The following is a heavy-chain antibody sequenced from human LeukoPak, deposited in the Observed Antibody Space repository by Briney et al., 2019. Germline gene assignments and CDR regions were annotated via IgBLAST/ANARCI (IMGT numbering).Heavy chain of an antibody. J-gene: IGHJ5*02. CDR3: ARERLQFRDWFDP. V-gene: IGHV1-2*02. D-gene: IGHD4-11*01. Sequence: ASVKVSCKASGYTFTGYYMHWVRQAPGQGLEWMGWINPNSGGTNYAQKFQGRGTMTRDTSISTAYMELSRLRSYDTAVYYCARERLQFRDWFDPWGQGTLVTVSS. CDR2: INPNSGGT. CDR1: GYTFTGYY.